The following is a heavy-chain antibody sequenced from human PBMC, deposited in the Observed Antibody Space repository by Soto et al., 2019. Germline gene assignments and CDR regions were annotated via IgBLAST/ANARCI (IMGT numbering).Heavy chain of an antibody. Sequence: LSLTCAVSGYSTSSGYYWGWIRQPPGKGLEWIGTINHSGSTYYNPSLKSRVTISVETSKNQFSLKLSSVTAADTAVYYCARVDMGATMGWGQGTLVTVSS. J-gene: IGHJ4*02. CDR3: ARVDMGATMG. CDR2: INHSGST. CDR1: GYSTSSGYY. V-gene: IGHV4-38-2*01. D-gene: IGHD5-12*01.